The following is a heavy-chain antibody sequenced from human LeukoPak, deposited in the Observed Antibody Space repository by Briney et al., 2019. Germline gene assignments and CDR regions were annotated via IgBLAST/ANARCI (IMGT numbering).Heavy chain of an antibody. CDR1: GFTFSSYS. D-gene: IGHD3-9*01. J-gene: IGHJ4*02. CDR2: ISDSSSII. Sequence: GGSLRLSCAAPGFTFSSYSMNWVRQGPGKGLEWVSYISDSSSIIYYADSVKGRFTISRDNAKNSLYLHLNSLRPEDTAVYYCARGPLTGDERLDYWGPGTLVTASS. V-gene: IGHV3-48*01. CDR3: ARGPLTGDERLDY.